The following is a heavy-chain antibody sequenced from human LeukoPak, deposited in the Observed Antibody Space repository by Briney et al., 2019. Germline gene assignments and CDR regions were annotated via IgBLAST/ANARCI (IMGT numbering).Heavy chain of an antibody. Sequence: ASVKVSCKASGYTFTSYYMHWVRQAPGQGLEWMGIINPSGGSTSYAQKFQGRVTVTRDMSTSTVYMELSSLRSEDTAVYYCARGPSSSSGYYYYYYMDVWGKGPRSPSP. CDR1: GYTFTSYY. D-gene: IGHD6-6*01. CDR3: ARGPSSSSGYYYYYYMDV. J-gene: IGHJ6*03. CDR2: INPSGGST. V-gene: IGHV1-46*01.